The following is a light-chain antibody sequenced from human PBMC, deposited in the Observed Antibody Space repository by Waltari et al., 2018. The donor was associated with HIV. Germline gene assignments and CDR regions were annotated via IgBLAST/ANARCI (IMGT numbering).Light chain of an antibody. CDR2: WAS. V-gene: IGKV4-1*01. Sequence: DIVMTQAQDALTVSLGERATINGKSSQSVLYRSSNKNSLAWYQQKPGKPPKLLIYWASTREPGFPARFSGSGSGTVFTLTITSLQAEAVAVYYCQQYYNTPYTFGPGTKLEI. CDR1: QSVLYRSSNKNS. CDR3: QQYYNTPYT. J-gene: IGKJ2*01.